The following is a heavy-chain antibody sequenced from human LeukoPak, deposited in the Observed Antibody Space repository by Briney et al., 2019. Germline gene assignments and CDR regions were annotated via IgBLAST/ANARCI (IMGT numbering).Heavy chain of an antibody. Sequence: PGGSLRLSCTAAGFTFSSYGMNWVRQAPGKGLEWVSSISSSSSYIYYADSVKGRFTISRDNAKNSLYLQMNSLRAEETAVYYCAKDHDYDFWSGYNNEGDDAFDIWGQGTMVTVSS. D-gene: IGHD3-3*01. CDR1: GFTFSSYG. J-gene: IGHJ3*02. CDR3: AKDHDYDFWSGYNNEGDDAFDI. V-gene: IGHV3-21*04. CDR2: ISSSSSYI.